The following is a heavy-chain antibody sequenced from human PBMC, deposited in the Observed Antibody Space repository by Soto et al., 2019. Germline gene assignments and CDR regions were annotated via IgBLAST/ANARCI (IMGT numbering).Heavy chain of an antibody. CDR1: GYTFTSYG. V-gene: IGHV1-18*01. J-gene: IGHJ3*02. CDR3: ARDLRISCEPGRDAFDS. Sequence: SVKVSCKASGYTFTSYGISWVRQAPGQGLEWMGWISAYNGNTNYAQKLQGRVTMTTDTSTSTAYMELRSLRSDDTAVYYCARDLRISCEPGRDAFDSWGKGTMVIVS. D-gene: IGHD3-3*02. CDR2: ISAYNGNT.